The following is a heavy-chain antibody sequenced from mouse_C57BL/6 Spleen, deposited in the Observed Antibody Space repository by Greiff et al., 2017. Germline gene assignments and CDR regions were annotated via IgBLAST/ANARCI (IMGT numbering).Heavy chain of an antibody. CDR3: AKGTAYYCDY. J-gene: IGHJ2*01. D-gene: IGHD3-3*01. CDR1: GFTFSDYG. CDR2: ISSGSSTI. Sequence: EVQVVESGGGLVKPGGSLKLSCAASGFTFSDYGMHWVRQAPEKGLEWVAYISSGSSTIYYADTVKGRFTISRDNAKNTLFLQMTSLRSEDTAMYYCAKGTAYYCDYWGQGTTLTVSS. V-gene: IGHV5-17*01.